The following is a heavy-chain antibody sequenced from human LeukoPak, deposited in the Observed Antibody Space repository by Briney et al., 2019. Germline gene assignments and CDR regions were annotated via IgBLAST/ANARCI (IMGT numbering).Heavy chain of an antibody. J-gene: IGHJ3*02. CDR2: ISAYNGNT. CDR1: GGTFSSYA. Sequence: GASVKVSCKASGGTFSSYAISWVRQAPGQGLEWMGWISAYNGNTNYAQKLQGRVTMTTDTSTSTAYMELRSLRSDDTAVYYCARDDTWGAAGSDAFDIWGQGTMVTVSS. D-gene: IGHD6-13*01. V-gene: IGHV1-18*01. CDR3: ARDDTWGAAGSDAFDI.